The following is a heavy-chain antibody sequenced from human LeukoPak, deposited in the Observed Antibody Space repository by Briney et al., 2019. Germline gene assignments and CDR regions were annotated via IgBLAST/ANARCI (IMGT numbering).Heavy chain of an antibody. CDR3: ARHGWGRDNWFDP. D-gene: IGHD7-27*01. Sequence: GGSLRLSRAASGFTVSSNYMSWVRQAPGKGLEWVSVIYSGGSTYYADSVKGRFTISRDNSKNTLYLQMNSLRAEDTAVYYCARHGWGRDNWFDPWGQGTLVTVSS. J-gene: IGHJ5*02. V-gene: IGHV3-53*01. CDR2: IYSGGST. CDR1: GFTVSSNY.